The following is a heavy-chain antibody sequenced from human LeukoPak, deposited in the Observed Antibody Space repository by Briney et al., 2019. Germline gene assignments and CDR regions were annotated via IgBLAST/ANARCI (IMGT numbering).Heavy chain of an antibody. CDR2: IIPIFGTA. J-gene: IGHJ5*02. V-gene: IGHV1-69*05. Sequence: SVKVSCKASGGTFSSYAISWVRQAPGQGLEWMGGIIPIFGTANYAQKFQGRVTITTDESTSTAYMELSSLRSEDTAVYHCAGRGYDRQGNWFDPWGQGTLVTVSS. D-gene: IGHD5-12*01. CDR1: GGTFSSYA. CDR3: AGRGYDRQGNWFDP.